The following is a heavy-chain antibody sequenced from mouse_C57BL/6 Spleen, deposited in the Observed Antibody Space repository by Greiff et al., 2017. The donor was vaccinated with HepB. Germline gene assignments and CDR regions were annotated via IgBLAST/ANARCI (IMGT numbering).Heavy chain of an antibody. J-gene: IGHJ2*01. CDR1: GYTFTSYW. CDR2: IDPSDSYT. D-gene: IGHD2-4*01. CDR3: ARSLYYDYGYYFDY. V-gene: IGHV1-69*01. Sequence: QVQLQQPGAELVMPGASVKLSCKASGYTFTSYWMHWVKQRPGQGLEWIGEIDPSDSYTNYNQKFKGKSTLTVDKSSSTAYMQLSSLTSEDSAVYYCARSLYYDYGYYFDYWGQVTTLTVSS.